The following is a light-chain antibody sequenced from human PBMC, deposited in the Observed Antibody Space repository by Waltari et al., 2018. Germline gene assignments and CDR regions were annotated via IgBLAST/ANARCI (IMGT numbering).Light chain of an antibody. J-gene: IGKJ2*01. V-gene: IGKV1-39*01. Sequence: DIQMTQSPSSLSASVGDRVTITCRASQSISSYLNWYQQKPGKAPKLLIDAASSLQSGVPSRCSGSGSGTDFTLTISSLQPEDFATYYCEQSYSTPMYTFGQGTKLEIK. CDR1: QSISSY. CDR2: AAS. CDR3: EQSYSTPMYT.